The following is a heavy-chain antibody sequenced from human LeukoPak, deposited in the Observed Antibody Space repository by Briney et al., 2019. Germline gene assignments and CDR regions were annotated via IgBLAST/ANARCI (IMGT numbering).Heavy chain of an antibody. Sequence: PGGSLRLSCAASGCTFSSYWMSWVRQAPGKGLEWVANIKQDGSGKYYVDSVKGRFTISRDNAKNSLYLQMNSLRAEDTAVYYCARGVTTAYWGQGTLVTVSS. V-gene: IGHV3-7*01. J-gene: IGHJ4*02. D-gene: IGHD4-11*01. CDR2: IKQDGSGK. CDR3: ARGVTTAY. CDR1: GCTFSSYW.